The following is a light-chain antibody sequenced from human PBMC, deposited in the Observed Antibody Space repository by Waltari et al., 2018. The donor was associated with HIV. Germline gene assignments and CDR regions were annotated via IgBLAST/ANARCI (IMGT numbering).Light chain of an antibody. CDR2: AAS. J-gene: IGKJ3*01. V-gene: IGKV1-9*01. Sequence: DIQLTQSPSFLSASVRDRVTITCRASQDISNNLAWYQQKPGTVLKLLIYAASTLHSGVPSRFSGSGSGTEFTLTITSLQPDDFATYYCQQLNGDPFTFGPGTKVDIK. CDR1: QDISNN. CDR3: QQLNGDPFT.